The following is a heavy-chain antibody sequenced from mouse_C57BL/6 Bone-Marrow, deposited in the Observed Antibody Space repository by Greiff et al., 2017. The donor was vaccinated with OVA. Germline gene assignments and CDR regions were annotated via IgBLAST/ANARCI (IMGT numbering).Heavy chain of an antibody. J-gene: IGHJ2*01. CDR1: GYTFTSYW. D-gene: IGHD2-3*01. CDR3: ALYDGYYDYFDY. Sequence: VQLQQPGAELVMPGASVKLSCKASGYTFTSYWMHWVKQRPGQGLEWIGEIDPSDSYTNYNQKFKGKSTLTVDKSSSTAYMQLSSLTSEDSAVYYCALYDGYYDYFDYWGQGTTLTVSS. CDR2: IDPSDSYT. V-gene: IGHV1-69*01.